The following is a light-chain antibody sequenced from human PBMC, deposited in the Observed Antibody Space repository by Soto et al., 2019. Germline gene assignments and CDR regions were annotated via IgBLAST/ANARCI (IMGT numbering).Light chain of an antibody. V-gene: IGKV1-39*01. CDR3: QHSYRTPFT. Sequence: DIQMTQSPSSLSASVGARVTITCRATQSISSYLNWYQQKPGKAPKLLIYTASSLQSGVPSRFSGSGSGTDFTLTISSLQPEDFATYYCQHSYRTPFTFGPGTKVDIK. CDR2: TAS. J-gene: IGKJ3*01. CDR1: QSISSY.